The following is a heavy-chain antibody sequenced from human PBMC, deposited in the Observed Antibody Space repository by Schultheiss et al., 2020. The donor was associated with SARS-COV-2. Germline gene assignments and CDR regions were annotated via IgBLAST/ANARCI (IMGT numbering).Heavy chain of an antibody. Sequence: SQTLSLTCAVSGGSISSGGYSWSWIRQPPGKGLEWIGYIYYSGSTYYNPSLKSRVTISVDTSKNQFSLKLSSVTAADTAVYYCARHNFGLTGPFDYWGQGTLVTVSS. CDR2: IYYSGST. D-gene: IGHD7-27*01. CDR1: GGSISSGGYS. J-gene: IGHJ4*02. CDR3: ARHNFGLTGPFDY. V-gene: IGHV4-30-4*07.